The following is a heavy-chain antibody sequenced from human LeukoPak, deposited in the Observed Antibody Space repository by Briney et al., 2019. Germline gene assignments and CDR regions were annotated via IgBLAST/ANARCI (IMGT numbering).Heavy chain of an antibody. J-gene: IGHJ6*02. V-gene: IGHV3-30*18. Sequence: PGGSLRLSCAASGFIFNSYGMHWVRQAPGKGLEWVAVISYDGNKKDYADSVKGRFTISRDNSKNTLYLQMNSLRTEDTAVYYCAKDRVFYYYYYGMDVWGQETTVTVS. CDR3: AKDRVFYYYYYGMDV. D-gene: IGHD3-10*01. CDR2: ISYDGNKK. CDR1: GFIFNSYG.